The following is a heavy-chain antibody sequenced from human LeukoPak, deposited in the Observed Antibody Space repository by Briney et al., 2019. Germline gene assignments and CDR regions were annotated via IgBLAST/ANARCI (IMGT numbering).Heavy chain of an antibody. CDR2: INHSEST. CDR3: ACLEAMVRGDI. CDR1: GGSFSASY. J-gene: IGHJ4*02. Sequence: PSETLSLTCAVYGGSFSASYWSWIRQPPGKGLEWIGEINHSESTNYNPSLKSRVTISVDTSKIQFSLKLTSVTAADTAMYYGACLEAMVRGDIWGQGTLVTVSS. D-gene: IGHD3-10*01. V-gene: IGHV4-34*01.